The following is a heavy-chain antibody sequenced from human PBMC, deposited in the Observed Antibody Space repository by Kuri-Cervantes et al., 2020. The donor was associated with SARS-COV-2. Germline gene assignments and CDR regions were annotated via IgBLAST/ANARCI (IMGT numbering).Heavy chain of an antibody. Sequence: LSCSGSGGSISSHYRSWIRQPPGKGLEWIGYIYYSGSTNYNPSLKSRVTISVDTSKNQFSLKLSSVTAADTAVYYCARARRDGYKGPLDWGQGTLVTVSS. CDR2: IYYSGST. J-gene: IGHJ4*02. CDR3: ARARRDGYKGPLD. D-gene: IGHD5-24*01. V-gene: IGHV4-59*11. CDR1: GGSISSHY.